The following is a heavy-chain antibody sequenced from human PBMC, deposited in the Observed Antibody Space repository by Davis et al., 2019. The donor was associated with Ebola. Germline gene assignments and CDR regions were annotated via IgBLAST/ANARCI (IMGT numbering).Heavy chain of an antibody. CDR3: ARGDGDGYNRPVYFDY. CDR2: IYYSGST. D-gene: IGHD5-24*01. V-gene: IGHV4-61*01. CDR1: GGSISSSSYY. J-gene: IGHJ4*02. Sequence: PSETLSLTCTVPGGSISSSSYYWSWIRQPPGKGLEWIGYIYYSGSTNYNPSLKSRVTISVDTSKNQFSLKLSSVTAADTAVYYCARGDGDGYNRPVYFDYWGQGTLVTVSS.